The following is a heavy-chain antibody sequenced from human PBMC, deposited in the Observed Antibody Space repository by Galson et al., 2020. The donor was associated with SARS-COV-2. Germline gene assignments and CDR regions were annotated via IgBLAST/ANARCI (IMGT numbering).Heavy chain of an antibody. J-gene: IGHJ6*02. CDR2: IHSSGSI. V-gene: IGHV4-31*03. D-gene: IGHD2-2*01. Sequence: SETLSLTCTVSGGSMNSGGYYWTWIRQHPGKDLEWIGYIHSSGSIYFNPSVKGRVTISLDTSKKQFSLKLSSVTAADTAVYYCARDGALVSALGMDVWGQGTTVTVSS. CDR1: GGSMNSGGYY. CDR3: ARDGALVSALGMDV.